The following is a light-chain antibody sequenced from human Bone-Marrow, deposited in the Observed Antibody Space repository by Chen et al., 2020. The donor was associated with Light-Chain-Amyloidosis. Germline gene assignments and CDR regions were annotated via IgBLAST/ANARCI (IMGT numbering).Light chain of an antibody. V-gene: IGKV3-20*01. Sequence: ETALTQSPGPLSLSPVERATLSCRASQSISSTYLAWYQQKPGQAPRLLIFGPSGRATGIPDWFSGSGSGTDFTLTISRLEPEDFAVYYCQQFAASPRTFGQGSKVEI. J-gene: IGKJ1*01. CDR3: QQFAASPRT. CDR2: GPS. CDR1: QSISSTY.